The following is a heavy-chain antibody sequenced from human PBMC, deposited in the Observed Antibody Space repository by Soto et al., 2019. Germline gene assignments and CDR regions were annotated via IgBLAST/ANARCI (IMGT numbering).Heavy chain of an antibody. CDR3: ARDRCRGGSCQPLRSDAFDN. V-gene: IGHV3-7*01. CDR1: GFTFSSYW. CDR2: IKQDGSEK. Sequence: AGGSLRLSCAASGFTFSSYWMSWVRQAPGKGLEWVANIKQDGSEKYYVDSVKGRFTISRDNAKNSLYLQMNSLRAEDTAVYYCARDRCRGGSCQPLRSDAFDNWGQGTIVTVAS. J-gene: IGHJ3*02. D-gene: IGHD2-15*01.